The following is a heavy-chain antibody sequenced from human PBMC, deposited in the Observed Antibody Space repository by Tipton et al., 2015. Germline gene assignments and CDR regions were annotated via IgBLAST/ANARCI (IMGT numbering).Heavy chain of an antibody. CDR3: ARRDYGDHRGMDV. V-gene: IGHV5-51*01. CDR1: GYSFTTYW. J-gene: IGHJ6*02. Sequence: QLVQSGPEVKKPGESLKISCKGSGYSFTTYWIAWVRQMPGKGLEWMGIIYPDDSETRYSPSFQGQVTISANKSIGTAYLQWSSLKASDNAMYYCARRDYGDHRGMDVWGQGTTVTVSS. D-gene: IGHD4-17*01. CDR2: IYPDDSET.